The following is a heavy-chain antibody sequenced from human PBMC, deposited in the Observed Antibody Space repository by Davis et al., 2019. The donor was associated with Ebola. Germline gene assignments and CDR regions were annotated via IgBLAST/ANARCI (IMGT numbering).Heavy chain of an antibody. D-gene: IGHD3-22*01. CDR3: ARDRYSDGSGYFFEQSH. CDR2: IIPVFGIP. CDR1: GGTFSSYA. Sequence: SVKVSCKASGGTFSSYAISWVRQAPGQGLDWMGGIIPVFGIPKYAQKFQGRVTITADESTSTAYMELSSLRSEDTAVNYCARDRYSDGSGYFFEQSHWGQGTLVTVSS. V-gene: IGHV1-69*13. J-gene: IGHJ4*02.